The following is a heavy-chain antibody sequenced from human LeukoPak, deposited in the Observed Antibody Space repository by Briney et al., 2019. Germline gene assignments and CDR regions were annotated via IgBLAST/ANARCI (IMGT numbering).Heavy chain of an antibody. Sequence: GGSLRLSCAASGFTFSSYGVHWVRQAPGKGLEWVAFIRYDGTYKYYADSVKGRFTISRDNSRNTLYLQMNSLRAEDTAVYYCAKDDFYIAAAAMGLFDYWGQGTLVTVSS. CDR2: IRYDGTYK. CDR1: GFTFSSYG. D-gene: IGHD6-13*01. J-gene: IGHJ4*02. V-gene: IGHV3-30*02. CDR3: AKDDFYIAAAAMGLFDY.